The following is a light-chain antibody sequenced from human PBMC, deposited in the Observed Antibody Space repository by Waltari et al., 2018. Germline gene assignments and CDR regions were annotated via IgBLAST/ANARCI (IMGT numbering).Light chain of an antibody. CDR1: QSVSASF. Sequence: EIVLTQSPGTLSLSPVERATLSCRARQSVSASFLAWYQQKPGQPPRLRIAGASSRASGITDRCSGSGSGTDFTLTINRLEPEDFALYYCQQYGSPPYTFGQGTRLEIK. J-gene: IGKJ2*01. V-gene: IGKV3-20*01. CDR3: QQYGSPPYT. CDR2: GAS.